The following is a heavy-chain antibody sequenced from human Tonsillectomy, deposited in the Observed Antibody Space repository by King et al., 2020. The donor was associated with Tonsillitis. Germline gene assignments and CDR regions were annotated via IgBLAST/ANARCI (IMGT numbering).Heavy chain of an antibody. V-gene: IGHV1-69*06. D-gene: IGHD3-3*01. CDR2: IIPFFGTA. J-gene: IGHJ6*03. CDR3: ARVPEFWGGGPHNYYYYYMDV. Sequence: VQLVESGAEVKKPGSSVTVSCKASGGTFSSYAINWVRQAPGQGLEWMGGIIPFFGTANYAQKFQGRVTITADKSTSTAYMDLSSLRSEDTAVYYCARVPEFWGGGPHNYYYYYMDVWGKGTTVTVSS. CDR1: GGTFSSYA.